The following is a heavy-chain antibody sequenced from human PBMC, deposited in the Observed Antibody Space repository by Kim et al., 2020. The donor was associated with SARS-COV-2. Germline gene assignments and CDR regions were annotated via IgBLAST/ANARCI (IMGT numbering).Heavy chain of an antibody. J-gene: IGHJ6*02. Sequence: ASVKVSCKTSGYTFTDYAMNWVRQAPGQGLEWMGWINTNTGNPTYAQGFTGRLVFSLDTSVTTAYLQISSLKAEDTAVYYCARGRYSYYYGLDVWGQGTTVTVSS. CDR3: ARGRYSYYYGLDV. CDR2: INTNTGNP. D-gene: IGHD1-26*01. CDR1: GYTFTDYA. V-gene: IGHV7-4-1*02.